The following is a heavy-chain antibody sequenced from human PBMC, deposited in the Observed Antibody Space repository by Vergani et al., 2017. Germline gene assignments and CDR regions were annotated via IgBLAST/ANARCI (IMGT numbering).Heavy chain of an antibody. CDR1: GDSISSNNC. J-gene: IGHJ4*02. CDR2: FCHTEDT. Sequence: QVQLQESGPGLVKPPGTLSLTCAVSGDSISSNNCWTWVRQPPGKGLEWIGEFCHTEDTKYSPSLKSRVTVSVDESRNLFSLRLNSVTAADTAVYYCATIGYRRWGYYVDYWGQGILVTVSS. D-gene: IGHD2-2*02. CDR3: ATIGYRRWGYYVDY. V-gene: IGHV4-4*03.